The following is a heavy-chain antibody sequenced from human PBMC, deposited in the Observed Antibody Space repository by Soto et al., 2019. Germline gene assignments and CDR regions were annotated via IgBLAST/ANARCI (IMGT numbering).Heavy chain of an antibody. CDR1: GGSLGSYY. CDR3: ARGTTGQDDY. Sequence: SETLSLTSNVSGGSLGSYYWSWIRQPAGKGLEWIERIYASESTNYNPSLKSRVTMSVDTSNNQFSLKLTSVTAADTAVYYCARGTTGQDDYWGQGTLVTVSS. J-gene: IGHJ4*02. CDR2: IYASEST. D-gene: IGHD1-7*01. V-gene: IGHV4-4*07.